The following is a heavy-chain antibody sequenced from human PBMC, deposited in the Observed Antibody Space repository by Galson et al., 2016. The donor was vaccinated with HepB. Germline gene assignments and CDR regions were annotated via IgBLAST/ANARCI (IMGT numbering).Heavy chain of an antibody. Sequence: SLRLSCAASGFTLSSYGMHWVRQAPGKGLEWVAVIWYDGGNKYYEASVKGRFTISRDTSKNTLYLQMTSLRVEDTAVYYCARGCGGDCYSVSGYWGQGTLVTVSP. V-gene: IGHV3-33*01. CDR1: GFTLSSYG. CDR2: IWYDGGNK. D-gene: IGHD2-21*02. CDR3: ARGCGGDCYSVSGY. J-gene: IGHJ4*02.